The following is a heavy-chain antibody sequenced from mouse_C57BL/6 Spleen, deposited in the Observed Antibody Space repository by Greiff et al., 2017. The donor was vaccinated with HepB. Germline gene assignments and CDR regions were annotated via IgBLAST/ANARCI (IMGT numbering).Heavy chain of an antibody. Sequence: VQLKESGPELVKPGASVKISCKASGYSFTDYNMNWVKQSNGKSLEWIGVINHNYGNTSYNQKFQGKATLTVDQSSSTAYMQLNSLTSEDSAVYDGARWDYDPVYYYAMDYWGQGTSVTVSS. D-gene: IGHD2-4*01. CDR2: INHNYGNT. V-gene: IGHV1-39*01. J-gene: IGHJ4*01. CDR3: ARWDYDPVYYYAMDY. CDR1: GYSFTDYN.